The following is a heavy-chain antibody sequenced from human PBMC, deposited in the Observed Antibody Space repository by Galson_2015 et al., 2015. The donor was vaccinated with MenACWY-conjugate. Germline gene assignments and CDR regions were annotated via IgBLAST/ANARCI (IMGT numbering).Heavy chain of an antibody. CDR3: AQGAGSRWFDP. J-gene: IGHJ5*02. D-gene: IGHD3-10*01. Sequence: SISTTGGTTYYADSVKGRFTISRDNSKNTLYLQMNSLRAGDTAVYYCAQGAGSRWFDPWGQGTLVIVSS. CDR2: ISTTGGTT. V-gene: IGHV3-23*01.